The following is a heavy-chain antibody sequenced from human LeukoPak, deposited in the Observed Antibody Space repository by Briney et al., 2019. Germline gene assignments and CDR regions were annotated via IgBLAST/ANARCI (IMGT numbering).Heavy chain of an antibody. CDR3: AIVLLRGDYAFYYYYYYGMDV. J-gene: IGHJ6*02. D-gene: IGHD4-17*01. CDR1: GGSISSYY. CDR2: IYYSGST. Sequence: PSETLSLTCTVSGGSISSYYWSWIRQPPGKGLEWIGYIYYSGSTNYNPSLKSRVTISVDTSKNQFSLKLSSVTAADTAVYYCAIVLLRGDYAFYYYYYYGMDVWGQGTTVTVSS. V-gene: IGHV4-59*12.